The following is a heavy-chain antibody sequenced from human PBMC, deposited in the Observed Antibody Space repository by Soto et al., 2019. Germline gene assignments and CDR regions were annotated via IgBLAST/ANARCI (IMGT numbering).Heavy chain of an antibody. D-gene: IGHD3-16*01. Sequence: EVQLLESGGGLEQPGGSLRLSCAASGFTFDSFAMTWVRQAPGKGLEWVSAISASGGSTFYADSMKGRFTISRDSSKNTLYLQMNSLRAEDTAVYYCARGAVMPDPWGQGTLVTVSS. CDR2: ISASGGST. CDR1: GFTFDSFA. CDR3: ARGAVMPDP. V-gene: IGHV3-23*01. J-gene: IGHJ5*02.